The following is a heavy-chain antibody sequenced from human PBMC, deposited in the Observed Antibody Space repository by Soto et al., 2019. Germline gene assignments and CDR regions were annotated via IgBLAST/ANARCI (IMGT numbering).Heavy chain of an antibody. CDR1: GFTFRSYG. V-gene: IGHV3-30*18. J-gene: IGHJ4*02. CDR2: ISYDGSNK. D-gene: IGHD3-3*01. CDR3: AKDLFWSGYYRAFDY. Sequence: GGSLRLSCAASGFTFRSYGMPWVRQAPEKGLEWVAVISYDGSNKYYADSVKGRFTISRDNSKNTLYLQMNSLRAEDTAVYYCAKDLFWSGYYRAFDYWGQGTLVTVAS.